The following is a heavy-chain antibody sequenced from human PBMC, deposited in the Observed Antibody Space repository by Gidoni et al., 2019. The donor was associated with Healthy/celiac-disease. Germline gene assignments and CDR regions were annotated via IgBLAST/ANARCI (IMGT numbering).Heavy chain of an antibody. Sequence: QSGAEVKKPGASVKVSCKASGYTFTSYDINWVRQATGQGLEWMGWMNPNSGNTGYAQKFQGRVTMTRNTSISTAYMELSSLRSEDTAVYYCAVRGDFWRTYYYYGMDVWGQGTTVTVSS. CDR1: GYTFTSYD. D-gene: IGHD3-3*01. CDR2: MNPNSGNT. CDR3: AVRGDFWRTYYYYGMDV. V-gene: IGHV1-8*02. J-gene: IGHJ6*02.